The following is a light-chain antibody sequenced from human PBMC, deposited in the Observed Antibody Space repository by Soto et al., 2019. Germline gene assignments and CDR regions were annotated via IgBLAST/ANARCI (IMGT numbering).Light chain of an antibody. CDR3: GSHAGNSNLV. V-gene: IGLV1-51*01. CDR2: DND. J-gene: IGLJ3*02. CDR1: SSNLGKNY. Sequence: QSVLTQPPSVSAAPGQKVTISCSGSSSNLGKNYVSWFQQFPGTAPKLLIYDNDKRPSGVPDRFSGSKSGNTASLTVSGLQTEDEADYYCGSHAGNSNLVFGGGTKLTVL.